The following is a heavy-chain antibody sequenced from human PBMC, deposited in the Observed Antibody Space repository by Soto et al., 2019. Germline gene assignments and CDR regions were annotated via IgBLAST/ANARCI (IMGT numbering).Heavy chain of an antibody. D-gene: IGHD2-21*02. V-gene: IGHV4-61*01. Sequence: PSDTLSITCTFSGSSVSRNHYYWSWIRQPPGKGLEWIGYIYYSGGSGSTYYNPSLKSRVTISVDRSKNQFSLKLSSVTAADTAVYYCARVGGNSDLGPYNWFDPWGQGTLVTVFS. CDR1: GSSVSRNHYY. CDR3: ARVGGNSDLGPYNWFDP. CDR2: IYYSGGSGST. J-gene: IGHJ5*02.